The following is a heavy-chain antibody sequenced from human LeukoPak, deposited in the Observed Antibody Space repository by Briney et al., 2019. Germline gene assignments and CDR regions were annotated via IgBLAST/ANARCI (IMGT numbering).Heavy chain of an antibody. CDR2: INSDGSST. CDR1: GFTFTDYA. D-gene: IGHD2-15*01. Sequence: GGSLRLSCAASGFTFTDYAVTWVRQAPGKGLMWISRINSDGSSTTYADSVKGRFTISRDNAKNTLYLQMNSLRAEDMAVYYCARALSGRDDYWGQGTLVTVSS. CDR3: ARALSGRDDY. V-gene: IGHV3-74*01. J-gene: IGHJ4*02.